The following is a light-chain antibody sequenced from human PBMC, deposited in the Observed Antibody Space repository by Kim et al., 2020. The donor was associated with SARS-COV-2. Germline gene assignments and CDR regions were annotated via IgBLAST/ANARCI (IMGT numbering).Light chain of an antibody. J-gene: IGKJ2*03. CDR1: QRIRNW. CDR3: QQYNSYPYS. Sequence: SASVRDRVTIPCRASQRIRNWLAWYPPKPGKAPPLLIYKASSLESGVPSRFSGSGSGTEFILNISSLQPEDIATYYCQQYNSYPYSFGQGTKLEI. V-gene: IGKV1-5*03. CDR2: KAS.